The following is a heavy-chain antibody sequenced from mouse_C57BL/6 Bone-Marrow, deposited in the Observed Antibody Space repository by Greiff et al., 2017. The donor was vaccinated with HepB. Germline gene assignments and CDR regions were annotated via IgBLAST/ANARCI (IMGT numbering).Heavy chain of an antibody. V-gene: IGHV1-69*01. D-gene: IGHD2-12*01. CDR1: GYTFTSYW. CDR3: ARSYYSRFDY. J-gene: IGHJ2*01. CDR2: IDPSDSYT. Sequence: QVQLQQPGAELVMPGASVKLSCKASGYTFTSYWMHWVKQRPGQGLEWIGEIDPSDSYTNYNQKFKGKSTLTVDKSSSTAYMQLSSLTSEDSAVYYCARSYYSRFDYWGQGTTLTVSS.